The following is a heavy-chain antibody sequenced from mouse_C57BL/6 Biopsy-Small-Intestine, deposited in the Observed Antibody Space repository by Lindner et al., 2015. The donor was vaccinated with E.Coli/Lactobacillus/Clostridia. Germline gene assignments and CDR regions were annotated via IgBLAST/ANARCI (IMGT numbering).Heavy chain of an antibody. V-gene: IGHV1-82*01. J-gene: IGHJ1*03. CDR3: ARGYYSNWYFDV. CDR2: IYPGDGDT. CDR1: GYAFSSSW. Sequence: QLQESGPELVKPGASVKISCKASGYAFSSSWMNWVKQRPGKGLEWIGRIYPGDGDTNYNGKFKGKATLTADKSSSTAYMQLSSLTSEDSAVYFCARGYYSNWYFDVWGTGTMVTVSS. D-gene: IGHD2-5*01.